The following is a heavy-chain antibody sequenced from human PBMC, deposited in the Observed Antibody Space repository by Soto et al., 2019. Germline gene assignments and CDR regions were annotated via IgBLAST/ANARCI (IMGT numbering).Heavy chain of an antibody. V-gene: IGHV3-64D*06. CDR1: GSTFSSYA. Sequence: GGSLRLSCSASGSTFSSYAMHWVRQAPGKGLEYVSAISSNGGSTYYADSVKGRFTISRDNSKNTLYLQMSSLRAEDTAVYYCVKDGSDCGGDCYHFDYWGQGTLVTVSS. CDR3: VKDGSDCGGDCYHFDY. J-gene: IGHJ4*02. CDR2: ISSNGGST. D-gene: IGHD2-21*02.